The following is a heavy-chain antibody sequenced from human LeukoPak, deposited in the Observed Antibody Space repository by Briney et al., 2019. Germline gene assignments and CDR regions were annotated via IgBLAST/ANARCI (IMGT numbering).Heavy chain of an antibody. D-gene: IGHD6-13*01. CDR1: GFTFSSYA. J-gene: IGHJ3*02. Sequence: GGSLRLSCAASGFTFSSYAMSWVRQAPGKGLEWVSAISGSGSTYYADSVKGRFTISRDNSKNTLYLQMNSLRAEDTAVYYCAKAYSSSPDAFDIWGQGTMVTVSS. CDR3: AKAYSSSPDAFDI. CDR2: ISGSGST. V-gene: IGHV3-23*01.